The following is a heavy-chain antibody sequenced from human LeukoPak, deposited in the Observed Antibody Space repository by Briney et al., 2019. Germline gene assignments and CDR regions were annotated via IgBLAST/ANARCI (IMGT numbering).Heavy chain of an antibody. Sequence: GGSLRLSCAASGFTFSSFWMPWVRQAPGKGLEWVANIDQDGSEKFYADSVKGRFTISRDNAKNSLYLQMNSLRAEDTAVYYCTKFFGYWGQGILVTVSS. CDR2: IDQDGSEK. CDR1: GFTFSSFW. V-gene: IGHV3-7*01. J-gene: IGHJ4*02. CDR3: TKFFGY.